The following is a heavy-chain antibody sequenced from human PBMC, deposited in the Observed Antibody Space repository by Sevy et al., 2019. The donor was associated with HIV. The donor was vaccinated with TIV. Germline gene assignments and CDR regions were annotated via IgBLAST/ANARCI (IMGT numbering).Heavy chain of an antibody. Sequence: GGSLRLSCKASGFTFSDFWMQWVRQAPGKGLEWVANKRQDGNEKYYGDSVKGRFTISRDNAKNALYLQMDGLRAEDTAVYYCARRYFDLWGQGTLVTVSS. J-gene: IGHJ4*02. V-gene: IGHV3-7*01. CDR3: ARRYFDL. CDR1: GFTFSDFW. CDR2: KRQDGNEK.